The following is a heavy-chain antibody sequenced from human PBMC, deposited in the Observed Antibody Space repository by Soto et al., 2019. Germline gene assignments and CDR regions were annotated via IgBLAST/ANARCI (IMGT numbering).Heavy chain of an antibody. CDR3: ARYSSTWYAAFDI. V-gene: IGHV4-31*03. J-gene: IGHJ3*02. CDR1: GGSISSGGYY. Sequence: SETLSLTCTVSGGSISSGGYYWSWIRQHPGKGLEWIGYIYYSGSTYYNPSLKSRVTISVDTSKNQFSLKLSSVTAADTAVYFCARYSSTWYAAFDIWGQGTMVTVSS. CDR2: IYYSGST. D-gene: IGHD6-13*01.